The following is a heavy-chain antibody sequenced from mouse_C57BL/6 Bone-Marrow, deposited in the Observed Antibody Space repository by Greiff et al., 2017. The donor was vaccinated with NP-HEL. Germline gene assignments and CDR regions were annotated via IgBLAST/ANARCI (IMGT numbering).Heavy chain of an antibody. J-gene: IGHJ4*01. CDR3: ARSPLWLRRNYYAMDY. CDR1: GYSITSDY. Sequence: EVKLQESGPGLAKPSQTLFLTCSVTGYSITSDYWNWIRKFPGNKLEYMGYTSYSGSTYYNPSLKSRISITRDTSKNQYYLQLNSVTTEDTATYYCARSPLWLRRNYYAMDYWGQGTSVTVSS. D-gene: IGHD2-2*01. V-gene: IGHV3-8*01. CDR2: TSYSGST.